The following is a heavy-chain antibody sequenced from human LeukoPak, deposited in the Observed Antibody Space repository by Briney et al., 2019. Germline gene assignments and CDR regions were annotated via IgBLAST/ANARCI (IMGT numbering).Heavy chain of an antibody. Sequence: SETLSLTCTVSGGSISSYYWSWIRQPPGKGLEWMGYIYYSGSTNYHPSLKSRVTISVDTSKNQFSLKLSSVTAADTAVYYCARASLLDILTSFDPWGQGTLVTVSS. CDR1: GGSISSYY. V-gene: IGHV4-59*01. CDR2: IYYSGST. J-gene: IGHJ5*02. D-gene: IGHD3-9*01. CDR3: ARASLLDILTSFDP.